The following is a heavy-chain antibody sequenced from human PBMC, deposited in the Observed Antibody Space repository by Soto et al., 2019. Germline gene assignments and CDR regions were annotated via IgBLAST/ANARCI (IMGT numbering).Heavy chain of an antibody. CDR1: GYTFTGYY. J-gene: IGHJ4*02. V-gene: IGHV1-2*02. Sequence: PGESLKISCKGSGYTFTGYYMHWVRQAPGQGLEWMGWINPNSGGTNYAQKFQGRVTMTRDTSISTAYMELSRLRSDDTAVYYCARRGVRGVISGFDYWGQGTLVTVSS. CDR2: INPNSGGT. D-gene: IGHD3-10*01. CDR3: ARRGVRGVISGFDY.